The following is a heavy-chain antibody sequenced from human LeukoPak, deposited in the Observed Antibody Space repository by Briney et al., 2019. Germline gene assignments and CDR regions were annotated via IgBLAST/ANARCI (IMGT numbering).Heavy chain of an antibody. D-gene: IGHD6-19*01. CDR1: GGSISSSGYY. Sequence: SETLSLTCTVSGGSISSSGYYWGWIRQPPGKGLEWIGSIYYTGSTYYNPSLKSRVTISVDTSKNQFSLKLSSVTAADTAVYHCGRLAVATVGYWGQGTLVTVSS. J-gene: IGHJ4*02. V-gene: IGHV4-39*01. CDR2: IYYTGST. CDR3: GRLAVATVGY.